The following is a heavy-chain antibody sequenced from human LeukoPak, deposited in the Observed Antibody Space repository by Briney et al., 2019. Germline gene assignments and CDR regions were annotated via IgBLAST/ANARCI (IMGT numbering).Heavy chain of an antibody. CDR3: AKDLAGATSPGY. Sequence: GGSLRLSCAASGFNFGSYAMTWVRQAPGKGLEWVASISDSGSSTYSEESVKGRFTISRDNFKNTLYLQMNSLRAEDTAVYYCAKDLAGATSPGYWGQGTLVTVSS. D-gene: IGHD1-26*01. CDR2: ISDSGSST. V-gene: IGHV3-23*01. CDR1: GFNFGSYA. J-gene: IGHJ4*02.